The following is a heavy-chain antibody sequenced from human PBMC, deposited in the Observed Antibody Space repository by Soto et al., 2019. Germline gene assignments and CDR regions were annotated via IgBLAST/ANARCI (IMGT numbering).Heavy chain of an antibody. CDR1: GYSFTTFW. J-gene: IGHJ3*01. D-gene: IGHD3-22*01. V-gene: IGHV5-10-1*01. CDR2: LDPADYFT. CDR3: ARHLYDSRSYLSALDF. Sequence: GESLKISCNVSGYSFTTFWISWVRQMPEKGVEWMGRLDPADYFTNFSPSFQGHVTISVDKSINTAYLQWRSLKASDTAIYHCARHLYDSRSYLSALDFWAQGTMVTVSS.